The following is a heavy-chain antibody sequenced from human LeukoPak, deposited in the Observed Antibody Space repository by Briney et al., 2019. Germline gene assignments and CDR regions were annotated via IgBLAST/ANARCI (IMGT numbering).Heavy chain of an antibody. CDR2: MNPNSGNT. CDR3: ARPRGAVAGKTKDYYYYMDV. Sequence: AASVKVSCKASGYTFTSYDINWVRQATGQGLEWMGWMNPNSGNTGYAQKFQGRVTITRNTSISTAYMELSSLRSEDTAVYYCARPRGAVAGKTKDYYYYMDVWGKGTTVTVSS. CDR1: GYTFTSYD. J-gene: IGHJ6*03. V-gene: IGHV1-8*03. D-gene: IGHD6-19*01.